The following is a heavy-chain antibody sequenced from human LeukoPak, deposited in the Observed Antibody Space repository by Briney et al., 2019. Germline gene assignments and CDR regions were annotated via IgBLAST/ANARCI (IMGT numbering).Heavy chain of an antibody. CDR2: IIPILGIA. D-gene: IGHD3-22*01. Sequence: SVNVSCKASGGTFSSYTISWVRQAPGQGLEWMGRIIPILGIANYAQKFQGRVTITADKSTSTAYMELSSLRSEDTAVYYCARDGDYYDSSGVYFDYWGQGTLVTVSS. V-gene: IGHV1-69*04. CDR1: GGTFSSYT. CDR3: ARDGDYYDSSGVYFDY. J-gene: IGHJ4*02.